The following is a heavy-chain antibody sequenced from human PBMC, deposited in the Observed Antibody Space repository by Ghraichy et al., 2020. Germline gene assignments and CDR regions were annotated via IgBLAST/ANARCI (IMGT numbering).Heavy chain of an antibody. CDR2: IKPDGSEN. J-gene: IGHJ4*02. V-gene: IGHV3-7*03. CDR3: TRDRAFKCFDY. CDR1: GFNFTSSW. D-gene: IGHD3-10*01. Sequence: GGSLRLSCAASGFNFTSSWMNWVRRAPGKELEWVAGIKPDGSENYHVDSVTGRFTISRDNARNSLYLQMNSLRAEDTAFYYCTRDRAFKCFDYWGQGTLVTVSS.